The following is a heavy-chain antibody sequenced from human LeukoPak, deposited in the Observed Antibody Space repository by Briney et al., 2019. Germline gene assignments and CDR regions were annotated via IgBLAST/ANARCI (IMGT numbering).Heavy chain of an antibody. Sequence: GGSLRLSCAASGLTFSSYEMNWVRQAPGRGLEWVSYISSSGSTIYYADSVKGRFTISRDNAKNSLYLQMNSLRAEDTAVYYCAELGITMIGGVWGKGTTVTISS. V-gene: IGHV3-48*03. CDR2: ISSSGSTI. D-gene: IGHD3-10*02. CDR3: AELGITMIGGV. CDR1: GLTFSSYE. J-gene: IGHJ6*04.